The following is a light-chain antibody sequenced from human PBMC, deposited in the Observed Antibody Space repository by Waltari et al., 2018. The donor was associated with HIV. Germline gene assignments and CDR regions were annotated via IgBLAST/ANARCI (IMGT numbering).Light chain of an antibody. CDR3: SSFANRDGFYVL. CDR1: HSDIGTYAY. CDR2: EVT. Sequence: QSALTQPPSASGSPGQSVTLSCTGTHSDIGTYAYVSWYQQHPGKAPKLVISEVTKRPSGVSDRFSGSKSGNTAFLTVSGLQAEDEADYYCSSFANRDGFYVLFGGGTRLTVL. V-gene: IGLV2-8*01. J-gene: IGLJ2*01.